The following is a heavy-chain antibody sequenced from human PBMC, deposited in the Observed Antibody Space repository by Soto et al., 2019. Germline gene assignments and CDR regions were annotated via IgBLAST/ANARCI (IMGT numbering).Heavy chain of an antibody. CDR2: IIPILGIA. D-gene: IGHD5-12*01. V-gene: IGHV1-69*02. CDR3: ARNGGGYSGYVAC. J-gene: IGHJ4*02. Sequence: QVQLVQSGAEVQKPGSSVKVSCKASGGTFSSYTISWVRQAPGQGLEWMGRIIPILGIANYAQKFQGRVTITADKSTSTAYMELSSLRSEDAAVYYCARNGGGYSGYVACWGQGTLVTVSS. CDR1: GGTFSSYT.